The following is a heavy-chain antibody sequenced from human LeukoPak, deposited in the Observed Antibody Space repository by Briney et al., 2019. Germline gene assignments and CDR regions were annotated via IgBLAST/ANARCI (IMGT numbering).Heavy chain of an antibody. CDR1: GGSIHSY. V-gene: IGHV4-4*07. CDR2: IYHSGST. CDR3: ARTLKTYSSSWWSGNNDY. Sequence: SETLSLTCTVSGGSIHSYWSWIRQPAGKGLEWIGRIYHSGSTYYNPSLKSRVTISVDTSKNQFSLKLSSVTAADTAVYYCARTLKTYSSSWWSGNNDYWGQGTLVTVSS. D-gene: IGHD6-13*01. J-gene: IGHJ4*02.